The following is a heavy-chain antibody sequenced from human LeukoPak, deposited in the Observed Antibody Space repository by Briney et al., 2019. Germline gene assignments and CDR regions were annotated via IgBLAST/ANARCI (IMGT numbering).Heavy chain of an antibody. Sequence: ASMKVSCKASGYTFTNYGISWVRQAPGQGLEWMGWISTYNANTNYAQKLQGRVTMTTDTSTSTAYMELRSLRSDDTAVYYCARKTIAGGYNWFDPWGQGTLVTVSS. CDR3: ARKTIAGGYNWFDP. J-gene: IGHJ5*02. D-gene: IGHD6-13*01. CDR1: GYTFTNYG. V-gene: IGHV1-18*01. CDR2: ISTYNANT.